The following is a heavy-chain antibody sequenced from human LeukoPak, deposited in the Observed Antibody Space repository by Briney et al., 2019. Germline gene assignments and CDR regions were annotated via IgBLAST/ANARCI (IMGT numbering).Heavy chain of an antibody. CDR3: ARDKAVGPTLLDY. D-gene: IGHD1-26*01. CDR2: ISSSGSTI. V-gene: IGHV3-48*03. CDR1: GFTFSSYE. J-gene: IGHJ4*02. Sequence: AGGSLRLSCAASGFTFSSYEMNWVREAPGKGLEWVSYISSSGSTIYYADSVKGRFTISRDNSKNTLYLQMNSLRAEDTAVYYCARDKAVGPTLLDYWGQGTLVTVSS.